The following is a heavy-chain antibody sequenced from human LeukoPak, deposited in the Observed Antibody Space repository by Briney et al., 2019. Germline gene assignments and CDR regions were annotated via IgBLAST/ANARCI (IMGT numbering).Heavy chain of an antibody. V-gene: IGHV3-7*01. J-gene: IGHJ6*03. Sequence: GRSLRLSCAASGFTFSNYWMTWFRQTLGKGLEWVGNIKQDGSEKYYVDSVKGRFTISRDNAKNSLYLQMNSLRVEDTAIYYCARGPPYYYMDVWGKGTTVTVSS. CDR3: ARGPPYYYMDV. CDR2: IKQDGSEK. CDR1: GFTFSNYW.